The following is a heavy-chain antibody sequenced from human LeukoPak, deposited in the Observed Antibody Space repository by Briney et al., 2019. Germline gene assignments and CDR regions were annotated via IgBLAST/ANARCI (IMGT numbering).Heavy chain of an antibody. CDR1: GFTFSSYA. Sequence: PGRSLRLSCAASGFTFSSYAMHWVRQAPGKGLEWVAVISYDGSNKYYADSVKGRFTISRDNSKNTLYLQMNSLRAEDTAVYYCAKERYYYGSGSLAGFDFWGQGTLVTVSS. J-gene: IGHJ4*02. CDR3: AKERYYYGSGSLAGFDF. CDR2: ISYDGSNK. V-gene: IGHV3-30-3*01. D-gene: IGHD3-10*01.